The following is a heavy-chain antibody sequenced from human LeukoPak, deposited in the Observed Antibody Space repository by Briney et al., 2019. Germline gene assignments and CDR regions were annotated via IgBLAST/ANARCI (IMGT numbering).Heavy chain of an antibody. CDR2: ISGSGGST. Sequence: GGSLRLSCAASGFTFSSYAMSWVRQAPGKGLEWVSAISGSGGSTHYADSVKGRFTISRDNSKNTLYLQMNSLRAEDTAVYYCARETPEVQYVFYDYWGQGTLVTVSS. V-gene: IGHV3-23*01. CDR3: ARETPEVQYVFYDY. J-gene: IGHJ4*02. D-gene: IGHD2-8*01. CDR1: GFTFSSYA.